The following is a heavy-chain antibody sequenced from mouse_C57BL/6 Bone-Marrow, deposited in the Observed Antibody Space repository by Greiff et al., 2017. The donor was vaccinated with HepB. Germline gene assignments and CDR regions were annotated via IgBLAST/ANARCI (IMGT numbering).Heavy chain of an antibody. CDR3: ARLGLPYYFDY. CDR1: GFTFSDYY. CDR2: ISNGGGST. V-gene: IGHV5-12*01. J-gene: IGHJ2*01. D-gene: IGHD3-1*01. Sequence: EVQGVESGGGLVQPGGSLKLSCAASGFTFSDYYMYWVRQTPEKRLEWVAYISNGGGSTYYPDTVKGRFTISRDNAKNTLYLQMSRLKSEDTAMYYCARLGLPYYFDYWGQGTTLTVSS.